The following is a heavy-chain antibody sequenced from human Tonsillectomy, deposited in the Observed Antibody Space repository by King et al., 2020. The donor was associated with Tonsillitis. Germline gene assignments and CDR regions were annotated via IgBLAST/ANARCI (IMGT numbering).Heavy chain of an antibody. CDR2: INCNGGST. CDR1: GFTFDDYG. D-gene: IGHD5-18*01. V-gene: IGHV3-20*04. CDR3: ARIPLDTDMVYYFDY. Sequence: VQLVESGGGVVRPGGSLRLSCAASGFTFDDYGMTWVRHAPGKGLEWGAGINCNGGSTGYADSVKGRFTISRDNAKNSLYLQMNSLRAEDTALYYCARIPLDTDMVYYFDYWGQGTLVTVSS. J-gene: IGHJ4*02.